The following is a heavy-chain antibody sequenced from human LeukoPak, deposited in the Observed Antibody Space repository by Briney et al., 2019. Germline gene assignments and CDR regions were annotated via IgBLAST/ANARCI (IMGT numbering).Heavy chain of an antibody. CDR1: GFTVSSND. V-gene: IGHV3-53*01. CDR2: IYSGGST. Sequence: GGSLRLSCAASGFTVSSNDMSWVRQAPGKGLECISVIYSGGSTDYADSVKGRLTISRDNSKNTLYLQMNSLRVEDTALYYCARGGISIFGVVIYMDVWGKGTTVTVSS. D-gene: IGHD3-3*01. CDR3: ARGGISIFGVVIYMDV. J-gene: IGHJ6*03.